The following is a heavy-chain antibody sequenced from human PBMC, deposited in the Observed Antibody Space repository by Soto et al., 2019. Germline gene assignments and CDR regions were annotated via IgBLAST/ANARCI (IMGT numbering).Heavy chain of an antibody. Sequence: PGGSLRLSCAASGFTFSSYWMSWVRQAPGKGLEWVANIKQDGSEKYYVDSVKGRFTISRDNAKNSLYLQMNSLRAEDTAVYYCARAVYSGYDFFWFDPWGQGTLVTVSS. J-gene: IGHJ5*02. V-gene: IGHV3-7*05. CDR2: IKQDGSEK. CDR3: ARAVYSGYDFFWFDP. CDR1: GFTFSSYW. D-gene: IGHD5-12*01.